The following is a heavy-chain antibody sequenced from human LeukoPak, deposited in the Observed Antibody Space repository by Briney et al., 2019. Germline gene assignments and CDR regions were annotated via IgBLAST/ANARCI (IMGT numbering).Heavy chain of an antibody. J-gene: IGHJ5*02. CDR3: ARQHRYCSGGSCYPRVGWFDP. D-gene: IGHD2-15*01. CDR1: GFAFGDYY. Sequence: TGGSLRLSCAASGFAFGDYYMTWVRQAPGKGLEWVSYISNSGSTIYDADSVKGRFTISRDNAKNSLYLQMNTLRAEDTAVYYCARQHRYCSGGSCYPRVGWFDPWGQGTLVTVPS. V-gene: IGHV3-11*01. CDR2: ISNSGSTI.